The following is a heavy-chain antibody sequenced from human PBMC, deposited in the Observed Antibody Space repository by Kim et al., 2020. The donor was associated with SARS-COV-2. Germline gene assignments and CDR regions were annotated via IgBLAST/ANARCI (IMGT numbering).Heavy chain of an antibody. CDR1: GGTFSSYA. D-gene: IGHD3-16*01. Sequence: SVKVSCKASGGTFSSYAISWVRQAPGQGLEWMGGIIPIFGTANYAQKFQGRVTITADESTSTAYMELSSLRSEDTAVYYCARDGKRIGEGYYYGMDVWGQGTTVTVSS. CDR2: IIPIFGTA. V-gene: IGHV1-69*13. J-gene: IGHJ6*02. CDR3: ARDGKRIGEGYYYGMDV.